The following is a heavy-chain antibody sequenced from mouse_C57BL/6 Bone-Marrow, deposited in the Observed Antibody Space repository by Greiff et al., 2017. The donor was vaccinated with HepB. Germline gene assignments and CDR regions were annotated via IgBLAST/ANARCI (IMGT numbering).Heavy chain of an antibody. CDR2: IDPSDSYT. V-gene: IGHV1-69*01. Sequence: QVQLQQPGAELVMPGASVKLSCKASGYTFTSYWMHWVKQRPGQGLEWIGEIDPSDSYTNYNQKFKGKSTLTVDKSSSTAYMQLSSLTSEDSAVYYCARRGFAYWGQGTLVTDSA. J-gene: IGHJ3*01. CDR1: GYTFTSYW. CDR3: ARRGFAY.